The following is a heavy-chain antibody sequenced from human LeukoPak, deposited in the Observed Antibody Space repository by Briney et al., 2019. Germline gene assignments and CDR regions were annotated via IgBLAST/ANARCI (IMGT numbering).Heavy chain of an antibody. CDR2: INHSGST. D-gene: IGHD1-20*01. CDR1: GGSFSGYY. J-gene: IGHJ4*02. V-gene: IGHV4-34*01. Sequence: SETLSLTCAVYGGSFSGYYWSWLRQPPGKGLEWLGEINHSGSTNYNPSLKSRVTISVDTSKNQFSLKLSSVTAADTAVYYCARGLNITGASFDYWGQGTLVTVSS. CDR3: ARGLNITGASFDY.